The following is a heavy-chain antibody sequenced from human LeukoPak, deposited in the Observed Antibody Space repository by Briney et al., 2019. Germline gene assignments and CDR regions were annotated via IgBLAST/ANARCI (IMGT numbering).Heavy chain of an antibody. D-gene: IGHD2-2*01. Sequence: PSETLSLTCAVYGGSFSGYYWSWIRQPPGKGLEWIGEINHSASTNYNPSLKSRVTISADTSKNQFSLKLSSVTAADTAVYYCAREPRDIVVVPAAISPHYFDYWGQGTLVTVSS. V-gene: IGHV4-34*01. CDR3: AREPRDIVVVPAAISPHYFDY. CDR1: GGSFSGYY. CDR2: INHSAST. J-gene: IGHJ4*02.